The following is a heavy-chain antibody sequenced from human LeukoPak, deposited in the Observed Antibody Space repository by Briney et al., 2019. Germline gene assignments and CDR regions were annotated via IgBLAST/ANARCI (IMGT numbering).Heavy chain of an antibody. J-gene: IGHJ4*02. V-gene: IGHV4-59*01. CDR1: GGSISSYC. CDR2: TYYSGST. Sequence: SETLSLTCTVSGGSISSYCWSWIRQPPGKGLEWIGYTYYSGSTNYNPSLKSRVTISVDTSKNQFSLKLSSVTAADTAVYYCARAVVRGPIDYWGQGTLVTVSS. CDR3: ARAVVRGPIDY. D-gene: IGHD3-10*01.